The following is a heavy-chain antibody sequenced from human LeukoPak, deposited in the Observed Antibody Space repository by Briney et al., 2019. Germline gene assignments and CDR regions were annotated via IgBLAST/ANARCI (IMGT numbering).Heavy chain of an antibody. CDR3: ARHITIFGVVIKGGSYYFDY. V-gene: IGHV4-39*01. D-gene: IGHD3-3*01. CDR2: IYYSGST. Sequence: SETLSLTCTVSGGSISSSSYYWGWIRQPPGKGLEWIGSIYYSGSTYYNPSLKSRVTISVDTSKNQFSLKLGSVTAADTAVYYCARHITIFGVVIKGGSYYFDYWGQGTLVTVSS. CDR1: GGSISSSSYY. J-gene: IGHJ4*02.